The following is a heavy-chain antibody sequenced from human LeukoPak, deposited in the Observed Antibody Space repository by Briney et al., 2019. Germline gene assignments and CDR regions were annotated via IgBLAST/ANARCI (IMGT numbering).Heavy chain of an antibody. D-gene: IGHD3-22*01. J-gene: IGHJ4*02. Sequence: GESLEISCKGSGYSFTSYWIGWVRQMPGKGLEWMGIIYPGDSDTRYSPSFQGQVTISADKSISTAYLQWSSLKASDTAMYYCARLGYDSSGYYRGNFDYWGQGTLVTVSS. CDR2: IYPGDSDT. CDR3: ARLGYDSSGYYRGNFDY. CDR1: GYSFTSYW. V-gene: IGHV5-51*01.